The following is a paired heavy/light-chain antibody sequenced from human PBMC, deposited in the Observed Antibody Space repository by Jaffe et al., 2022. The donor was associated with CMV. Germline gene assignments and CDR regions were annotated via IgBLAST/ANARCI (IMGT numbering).Heavy chain of an antibody. D-gene: IGHD2-2*01. V-gene: IGHV1-69*01. CDR1: GGTFKNYV. CDR2: IVPVFGTA. CDR3: ARWASSCSSASCSKPQDY. Sequence: QVQLVQSGPEVKKPGSSVKVSCRASGGTFKNYVFNWVRQAPGQGLEWMGGIVPVFGTANYAQNFQGRVTITADEATSTAYMELSSLRAEDTAVYYCARWASSCSSASCSKPQDYWGQGTLVTVSS. J-gene: IGHJ4*02.
Light chain of an antibody. CDR1: QSVSGSQ. Sequence: EIVLTQSPGTLSLSPGERVTLSCRASQSVSGSQLAWYQQKPGQPPRLLIYGASYRVTGIPDRFSGSGSGTDFSLTVSRLEPEDFAVYYCQQYGHSLLSFGGGTTVELK. V-gene: IGKV3-20*01. CDR3: QQYGHSLLS. J-gene: IGKJ4*01. CDR2: GAS.